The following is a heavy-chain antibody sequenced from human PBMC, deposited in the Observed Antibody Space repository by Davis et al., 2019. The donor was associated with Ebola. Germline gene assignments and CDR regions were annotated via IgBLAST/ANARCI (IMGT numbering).Heavy chain of an antibody. Sequence: GESLKISCAASGFTFSSYGMHWVRQAPGKGLEWVAVISYDGSNKYYADSVKGRFTISRDNSKNTLYLQMNSLRAEDTAVYYCAKDARSMGDYGDYWGQGTLVTVSS. CDR1: GFTFSSYG. CDR2: ISYDGSNK. V-gene: IGHV3-30*18. J-gene: IGHJ4*02. D-gene: IGHD3-16*01. CDR3: AKDARSMGDYGDY.